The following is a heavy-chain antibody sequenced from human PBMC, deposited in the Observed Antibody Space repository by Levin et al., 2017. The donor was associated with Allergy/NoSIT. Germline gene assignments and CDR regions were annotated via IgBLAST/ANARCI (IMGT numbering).Heavy chain of an antibody. Sequence: ASVKVSCKGSGYSFTSYWIGWVRQMPGKGLEWMGIIYPGDSDTRYSPSFQGQVTISADKSISTAYLQWSSLKASDTAMYYCALVPAADFHYWGQGTLVTVSS. J-gene: IGHJ4*02. CDR3: ALVPAADFHY. CDR1: GYSFTSYW. V-gene: IGHV5-51*01. CDR2: IYPGDSDT. D-gene: IGHD2-2*01.